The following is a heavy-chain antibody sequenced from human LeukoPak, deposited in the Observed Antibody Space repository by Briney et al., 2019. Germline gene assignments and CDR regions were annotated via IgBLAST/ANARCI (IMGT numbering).Heavy chain of an antibody. Sequence: GGSLRLSCAASGFTFSSYAMHWVRQAPGKGLEWVSAISGSGGSTYYADSVKGRFTISRDNSKNTLYLQMNSLRAEDTAVYYCAKANIVVVVAALVGFDYWGQGTLVTVSS. CDR2: ISGSGGST. J-gene: IGHJ4*02. V-gene: IGHV3-23*01. CDR1: GFTFSSYA. D-gene: IGHD2-15*01. CDR3: AKANIVVVVAALVGFDY.